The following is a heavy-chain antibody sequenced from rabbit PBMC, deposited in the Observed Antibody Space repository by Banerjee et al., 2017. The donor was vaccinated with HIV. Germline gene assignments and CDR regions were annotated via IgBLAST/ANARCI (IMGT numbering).Heavy chain of an antibody. D-gene: IGHD1-1*01. Sequence: QSLEESGGDLVKPGGSLTLTCTASGFDLSSYYYMCWVRQAPGKGLEWIACIYVGSRDSTHYASWAKGRFTISKTSSTTVTLQMTSLTAADTATYFCARSFSGWYYFNLWGQGTLVTVS. CDR1: GFDLSSYYY. V-gene: IGHV1S40*01. CDR2: IYVGSRDST. CDR3: ARSFSGWYYFNL. J-gene: IGHJ4*01.